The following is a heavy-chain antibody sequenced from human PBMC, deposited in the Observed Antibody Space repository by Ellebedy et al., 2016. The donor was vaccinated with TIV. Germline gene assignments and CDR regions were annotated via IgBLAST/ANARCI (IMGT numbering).Heavy chain of an antibody. J-gene: IGHJ2*01. CDR3: ARASFYDVDLSGWYFDF. CDR2: ISSAGST. Sequence: GGSLRLSCAASGFTVSTNYMNWVRQAPGKGLEWVSIISSAGSTYYADSVKGRFTTSKDNSKNTLNLQMTSLRVEDTAVYYCARASFYDVDLSGWYFDFWGRGTLVTVSS. D-gene: IGHD3-10*02. V-gene: IGHV3-66*01. CDR1: GFTVSTNY.